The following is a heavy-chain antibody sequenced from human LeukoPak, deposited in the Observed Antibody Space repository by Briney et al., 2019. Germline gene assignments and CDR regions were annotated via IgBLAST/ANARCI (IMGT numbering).Heavy chain of an antibody. CDR3: ARARWGAAANFDY. Sequence: GGSLRPSCAASGFTFSSYSMNWVRQAPGKGLEWVSYISSSSSTIYYADSVKGRFTISRDNAKNSLYLQMNSLRAEDTAVYYCARARWGAAANFDYWGQGTLVTVSS. CDR1: GFTFSSYS. CDR2: ISSSSSTI. J-gene: IGHJ4*02. D-gene: IGHD6-13*01. V-gene: IGHV3-48*01.